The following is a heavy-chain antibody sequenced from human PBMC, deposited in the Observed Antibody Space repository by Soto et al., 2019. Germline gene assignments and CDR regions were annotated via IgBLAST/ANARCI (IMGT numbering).Heavy chain of an antibody. Sequence: QVQLVQSGAEVKKPGYSVKVSCKASGGTFSTYGINWVRQAPGHGLEWMGGIIPIFDTTNYAQKFQGKFTITADEGTSTVYMEPSSLRPDPRAVYYCASDEAAAATSGMDVWGQGTTVTVSS. CDR3: ASDEAAAATSGMDV. CDR2: IIPIFDTT. CDR1: GGTFSTYG. D-gene: IGHD6-13*01. V-gene: IGHV1-69*01. J-gene: IGHJ6*02.